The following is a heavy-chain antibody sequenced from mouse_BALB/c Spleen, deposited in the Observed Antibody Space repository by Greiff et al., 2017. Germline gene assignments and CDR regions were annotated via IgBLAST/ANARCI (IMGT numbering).Heavy chain of an antibody. D-gene: IGHD4-1*01. CDR3: ARRDWEDYYAMDY. Sequence: QVHVKQPGAELVRPGASVKLSCKASGYTFTSYWMNWVKQRPEQGLEWIGRIDPYDSETHYNQKFKGKATLTADKSSSTAYMQLSSLTSEDSAVYFCARRDWEDYYAMDYWGQGTSVTVSS. V-gene: IGHV1-74*01. CDR1: GYTFTSYW. J-gene: IGHJ4*01. CDR2: IDPYDSET.